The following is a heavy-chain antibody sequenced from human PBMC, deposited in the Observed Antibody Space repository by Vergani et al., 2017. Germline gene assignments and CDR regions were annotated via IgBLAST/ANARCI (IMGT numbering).Heavy chain of an antibody. CDR2: ISASGGRT. Sequence: EVQLLESGGGLVQPGESLRLSCTVSGFTFTSYGISWVRQAQGKGLEWVSGISASGGRTYYTDSVKGRFIISRDISKNTLYLQMSSLEDDYPSVYYFAKDRPRDWETPLFLFDYWGQGTLVAVSS. CDR3: AKDRPRDWETPLFLFDY. V-gene: IGHV3-23*01. J-gene: IGHJ4*02. CDR1: GFTFTSYG. D-gene: IGHD1-26*01.